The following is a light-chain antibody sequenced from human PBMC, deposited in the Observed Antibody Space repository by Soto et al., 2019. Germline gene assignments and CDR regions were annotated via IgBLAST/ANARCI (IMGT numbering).Light chain of an antibody. CDR2: GAS. V-gene: IGKV1-12*01. CDR3: QQANSFPFT. CDR1: QDIHTW. J-gene: IGKJ3*01. Sequence: DMQMTQSTSSVSASLGDRVTITCRASQDIHTWLAWYQQKPGQAPKLLIYGASHLQSGVPSRCSGSGSGTDFTLTISSLQSEDFATYYCQQANSFPFTFGPGTKVDVK.